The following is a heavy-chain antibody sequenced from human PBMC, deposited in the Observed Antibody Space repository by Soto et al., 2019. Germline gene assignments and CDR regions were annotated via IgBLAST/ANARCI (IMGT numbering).Heavy chain of an antibody. Sequence: QVQLVQSGAEVKKPGASVKVSCKASGYTFNTYGTTWVRQAPGQGLEWMGWISAYNGNTNYTQKFQGRVTMTTDTFTSTAYIELKSLRSYGTAVYYCSGTPPTTTVTTAQYYFYNLDVWGQGTTVTVSS. J-gene: IGHJ6*02. CDR2: ISAYNGNT. V-gene: IGHV1-18*01. CDR1: GYTFNTYG. D-gene: IGHD4-17*01. CDR3: SGTPPTTTVTTAQYYFYNLDV.